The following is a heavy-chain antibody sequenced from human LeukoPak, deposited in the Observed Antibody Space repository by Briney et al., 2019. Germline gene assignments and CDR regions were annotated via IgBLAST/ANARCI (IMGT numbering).Heavy chain of an antibody. Sequence: SVKVSCKASGGTFSSYAISWVRQAPGQGLEWMGRIIPIFGTANYAQKFQGRVTITTDESTSTAYMELSSLGSEDTAVYYCARDPNPYSGEGDYWGQGTLVTASS. CDR2: IIPIFGTA. CDR1: GGTFSSYA. V-gene: IGHV1-69*05. CDR3: ARDPNPYSGEGDY. J-gene: IGHJ4*02. D-gene: IGHD3-10*01.